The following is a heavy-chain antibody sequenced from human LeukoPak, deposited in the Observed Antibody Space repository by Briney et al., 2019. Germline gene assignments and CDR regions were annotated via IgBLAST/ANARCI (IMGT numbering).Heavy chain of an antibody. Sequence: GGSLRLSCAASGFTVSSYSMNWVRQAPGKGLEWVSSISSSSSYIYYADSVKGRFTISRDNAKNSLYLQMNSLRAEDTAVYYCARLGPDDVIDYWGQGTLVTVSS. J-gene: IGHJ4*02. CDR2: ISSSSSYI. D-gene: IGHD3-10*02. CDR1: GFTVSSYS. CDR3: ARLGPDDVIDY. V-gene: IGHV3-21*01.